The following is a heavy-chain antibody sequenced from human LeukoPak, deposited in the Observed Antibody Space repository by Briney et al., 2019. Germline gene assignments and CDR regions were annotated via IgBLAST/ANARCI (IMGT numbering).Heavy chain of an antibody. Sequence: GASVEVSCKASGYTFTSYGISWVRQAPGQGLEWMGWISAYNGNTNYAQKLQGRVTMTTDTSTSTAYMELRSLRSDDTAVYYCARYDFWSGSRPFDYWGQGTLVTVSS. D-gene: IGHD3-3*01. CDR1: GYTFTSYG. V-gene: IGHV1-18*01. CDR2: ISAYNGNT. J-gene: IGHJ4*02. CDR3: ARYDFWSGSRPFDY.